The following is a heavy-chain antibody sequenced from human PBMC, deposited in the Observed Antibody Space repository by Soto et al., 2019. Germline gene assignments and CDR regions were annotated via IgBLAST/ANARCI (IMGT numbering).Heavy chain of an antibody. Sequence: QVQLQESGPGLVKPSETLSLTCTVSGGSVSSGSYYWSWIRQPPGKGLEWIGYIYYSGSTNYNPSLKSRVTISVDTAKNQFSLKLSSVTAADTVVYYCARGRIRRWLPTRPFDYWGQGTLVTVSS. D-gene: IGHD5-12*01. CDR3: ARGRIRRWLPTRPFDY. CDR1: GGSVSSGSYY. J-gene: IGHJ4*02. CDR2: IYYSGST. V-gene: IGHV4-61*01.